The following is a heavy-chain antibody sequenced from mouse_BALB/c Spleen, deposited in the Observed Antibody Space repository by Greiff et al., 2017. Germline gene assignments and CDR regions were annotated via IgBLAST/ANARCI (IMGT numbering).Heavy chain of an antibody. CDR2: IDPENGNT. CDR1: GFNIKDYY. V-gene: IGHV14-1*02. CDR3: ARGGSRRGFAY. D-gene: IGHD2-4*01. J-gene: IGHJ3*01. Sequence: VQLKESGAELVRPGALVKLSCKASGFNIKDYYMHWVKQRPEQGLEWIGWIDPENGNTIYDPKFQGKASITADTSSNTAYLQLSSLTSEDTAVYYFARGGSRRGFAYWGQGTLVTVSA.